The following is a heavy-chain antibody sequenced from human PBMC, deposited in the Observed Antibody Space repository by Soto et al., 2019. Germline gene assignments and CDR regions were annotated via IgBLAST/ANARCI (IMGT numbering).Heavy chain of an antibody. CDR1: GFTFSSYA. V-gene: IGHV3-23*01. D-gene: IGHD2-8*01. CDR2: ISGSGGSP. CDR3: AKARCTTSNCYVPDY. J-gene: IGHJ4*02. Sequence: PGGSLRLSCAASGFTFSSYAMSWVRQAPGKGLEWVSAISGSGGSPSYADSVQGRFTISRDNPKKTLYLQMNSLRAEDTAVYYCAKARCTTSNCYVPDYWGQGSLVTGSS.